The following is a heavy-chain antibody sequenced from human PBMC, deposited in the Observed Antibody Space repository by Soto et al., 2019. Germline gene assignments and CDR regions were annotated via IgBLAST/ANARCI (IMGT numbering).Heavy chain of an antibody. CDR1: GFTFSSYG. D-gene: IGHD3-10*01. V-gene: IGHV3-30*18. CDR2: ISYDGSNK. CDR3: AKDFYYYCSGSYSIAFDI. J-gene: IGHJ3*02. Sequence: PGGSLRHSCAASGFTFSSYGMHWVRQAPGKGLEWVAVISYDGSNKYYADSVKGRFTISRDNSKNTLYLQMNSLRAEDTAVYYCAKDFYYYCSGSYSIAFDIWGQGTMVTVSS.